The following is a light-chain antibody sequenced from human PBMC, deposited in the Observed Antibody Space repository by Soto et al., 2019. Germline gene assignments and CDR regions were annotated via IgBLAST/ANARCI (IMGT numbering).Light chain of an antibody. CDR3: MQGTHWPLT. Sequence: DAVLTPSPLSLPVTLGQPASISCRSSQSLLYSDGNTYLNWFHQRPGQSPRRLIYKVSNRASGVPDRFSGRGSGTDFTLKISRVEAEDVGIYYCMQGTHWPLTFGGGNKVEIK. V-gene: IGKV2-30*01. CDR2: KVS. CDR1: QSLLYSDGNTY. J-gene: IGKJ4*01.